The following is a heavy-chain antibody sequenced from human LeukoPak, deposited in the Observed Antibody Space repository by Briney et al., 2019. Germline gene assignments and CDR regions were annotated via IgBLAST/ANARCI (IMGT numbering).Heavy chain of an antibody. CDR1: GGTFSSYS. J-gene: IGHJ6*03. V-gene: IGHV1-69*05. CDR2: IIPIFGTA. Sequence: ASVKVSCKASGGTFSSYSISWVRQAPGQGLEWMGGIIPIFGTANYAQKFQGRVTITTDESTSTAYMELSSLRSEDTAVYYCARRLYYDSSSGYLGTCDNYYYDIDVWGKGTPVTVSS. CDR3: ARRLYYDSSSGYLGTCDNYYYDIDV. D-gene: IGHD3-3*01.